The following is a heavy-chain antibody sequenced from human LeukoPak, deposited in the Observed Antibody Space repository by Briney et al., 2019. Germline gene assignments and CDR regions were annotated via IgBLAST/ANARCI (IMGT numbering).Heavy chain of an antibody. CDR3: ARALTDKSSCSLLTY. CDR2: IKQDGSEK. J-gene: IGHJ4*02. Sequence: GGSLRLSCAASGFTFSSYWMSWVRQAPGKGLEWVANIKQDGSEKYYVDSVKGRFTISRDNAKNSLYLQMNSLRAEDTAVYYCARALTDKSSCSLLTYWGKGTRFTVPP. V-gene: IGHV3-7*01. D-gene: IGHD3-9*01. CDR1: GFTFSSYW.